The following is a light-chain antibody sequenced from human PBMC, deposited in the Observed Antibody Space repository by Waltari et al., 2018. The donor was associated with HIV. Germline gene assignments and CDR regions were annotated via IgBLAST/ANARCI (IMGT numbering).Light chain of an antibody. CDR3: QAWDNSAAV. CDR2: EDT. J-gene: IGLJ1*01. CDR1: KLGDKY. V-gene: IGLV3-1*01. Sequence: SYDLTQPPSVSVSPGQTASITCPGHKLGDKYVSWYQQRPGQSPVLVLFEDTKRPSDIPERFSGSNAGNTAALTISGTQAMDEADYFCQAWDNSAAVFGSGTKVTVL.